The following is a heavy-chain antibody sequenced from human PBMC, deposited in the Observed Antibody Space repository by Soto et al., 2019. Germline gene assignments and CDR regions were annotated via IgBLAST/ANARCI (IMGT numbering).Heavy chain of an antibody. CDR1: GGSFSDYY. J-gene: IGHJ4*02. Sequence: QVQLQQWGAGLVKPSETLSLTCAVYGGSFSDYYWSWIRQPPGKGLEWIGEINHSGSTKYNPSLKRRATISADTSNNQFSLKLSSVTAADTAVYYCARQNYNSLLFDYWGQGTPVTVSS. CDR3: ARQNYNSLLFDY. D-gene: IGHD1-7*01. V-gene: IGHV4-34*01. CDR2: INHSGST.